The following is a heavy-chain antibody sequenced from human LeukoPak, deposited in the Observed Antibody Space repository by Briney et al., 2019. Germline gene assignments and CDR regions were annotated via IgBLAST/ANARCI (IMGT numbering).Heavy chain of an antibody. CDR3: ASHGIGATIFAPYFDY. CDR1: GGSISSGSYY. V-gene: IGHV4-61*02. CDR2: IYTSGST. J-gene: IGHJ4*02. D-gene: IGHD3-3*01. Sequence: SQTLSLTCTVSGGSISSGSYYWSWIRQPAGKGLEWIGRIYTSGSTNYNPPLKSRVTISVDTSKNQFSLKLSSVTAADTAVYYCASHGIGATIFAPYFDYWGQGTLVTVSS.